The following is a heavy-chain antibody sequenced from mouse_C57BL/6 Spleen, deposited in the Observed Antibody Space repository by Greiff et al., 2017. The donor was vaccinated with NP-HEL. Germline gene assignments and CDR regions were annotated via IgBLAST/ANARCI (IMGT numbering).Heavy chain of an antibody. Sequence: QVQLQQPGAELVRPGTSVKLSCKASGYTFTSYWMHWVKQRPGQGLEWIGVIDPSDSYTNYNQKFKGKATLTVDTSSSTAYMQLSSLTSEDSAVYYCAGYYGSSLAWFAYWGQGTLVTVSA. CDR2: IDPSDSYT. CDR3: AGYYGSSLAWFAY. V-gene: IGHV1-59*01. D-gene: IGHD1-1*01. J-gene: IGHJ3*01. CDR1: GYTFTSYW.